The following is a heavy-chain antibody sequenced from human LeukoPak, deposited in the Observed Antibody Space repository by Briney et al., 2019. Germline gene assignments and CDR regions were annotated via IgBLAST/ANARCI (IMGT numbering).Heavy chain of an antibody. Sequence: PSETLSLTCTVSGGSISSYYWSWLRQPPGKGLEWIGYIYYSGSTNYNPSLKSRVTISVDTSKNQFSLKLSSVTAEDTAVYYCARHQSNYDILTRYYRPTWLDYWGQGTLVTVSS. D-gene: IGHD3-9*01. J-gene: IGHJ4*02. CDR3: ARHQSNYDILTRYYRPTWLDY. CDR2: IYYSGST. CDR1: GGSISSYY. V-gene: IGHV4-59*08.